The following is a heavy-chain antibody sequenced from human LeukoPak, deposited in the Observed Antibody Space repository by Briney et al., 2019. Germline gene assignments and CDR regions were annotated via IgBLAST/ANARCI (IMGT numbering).Heavy chain of an antibody. V-gene: IGHV3-48*04. J-gene: IGHJ6*03. CDR3: AREGTAADAYYYYYYMDV. CDR2: ISSSGSTI. CDR1: GFTFSSYS. Sequence: GGSLRLSCAASGFTFSSYSMNWVRQAPGKGLEWVSYISSSGSTIYYADSVKGRFTISRDNAKNSLYLQMNSLRAEDTAVYYCAREGTAADAYYYYYYMDVWGKGTTVTISS. D-gene: IGHD6-13*01.